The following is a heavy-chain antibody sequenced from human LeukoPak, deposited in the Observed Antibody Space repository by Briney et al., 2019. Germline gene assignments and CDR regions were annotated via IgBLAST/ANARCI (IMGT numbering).Heavy chain of an antibody. Sequence: SETLSLTCTVSGGSISRYYWSWIRQPPGKGLEWIGYIYYSGSTNYNPSLKSRVTISVDTSKNQFSLKLSSVTAADTAVYYCARGPVGGTTYNDGDAFDIWGQGTMVTVSS. D-gene: IGHD1-7*01. CDR1: GGSISRYY. V-gene: IGHV4-59*01. CDR3: ARGPVGGTTYNDGDAFDI. J-gene: IGHJ3*02. CDR2: IYYSGST.